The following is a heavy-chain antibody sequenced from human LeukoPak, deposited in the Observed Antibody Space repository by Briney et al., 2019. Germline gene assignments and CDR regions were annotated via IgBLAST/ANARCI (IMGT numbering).Heavy chain of an antibody. Sequence: GGSLRLSCAASGFTFSSYGMHWVRQAPGKGLEWVAVVWYDGSNKYYADSVKGRFTISRGNSKNTLFLQMNSLRVEDTAVYFCAKRVDYSGKYYFDYWGQGILVTVSS. D-gene: IGHD1-26*01. J-gene: IGHJ4*02. CDR1: GFTFSSYG. CDR2: VWYDGSNK. V-gene: IGHV3-33*06. CDR3: AKRVDYSGKYYFDY.